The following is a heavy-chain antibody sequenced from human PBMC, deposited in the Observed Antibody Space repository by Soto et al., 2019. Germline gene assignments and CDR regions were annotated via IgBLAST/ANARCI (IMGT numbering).Heavy chain of an antibody. V-gene: IGHV3-43*01. J-gene: IGHJ4*02. CDR2: ISWDGGST. Sequence: EVQLVESGGVVVQPGGSLRLSCAASGFTFDDYTMHWVRQAPGKGLEWVSLISWDGGSTYYADSVKGRFTISRDNSKNSLYLQMNSLRTEDTALYYCAKGSSSSSWYSVGYWGQGTLVTVSS. D-gene: IGHD6-13*01. CDR3: AKGSSSSSWYSVGY. CDR1: GFTFDDYT.